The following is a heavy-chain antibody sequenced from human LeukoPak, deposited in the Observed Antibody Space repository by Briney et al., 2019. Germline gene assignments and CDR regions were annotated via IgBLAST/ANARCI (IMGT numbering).Heavy chain of an antibody. CDR2: IRYDESNK. J-gene: IGHJ4*02. CDR3: AKVRARSFGPGSYISSPDY. D-gene: IGHD3-10*01. Sequence: GGSLRLSCAASGFTFSNYGMHWVRQAPGKGLEWVAFIRYDESNKYYADSVKGRFTISRDNSKNTLYLQMNSLRAEDTAVYYCAKVRARSFGPGSYISSPDYWGQGTLVTVSS. CDR1: GFTFSNYG. V-gene: IGHV3-30*02.